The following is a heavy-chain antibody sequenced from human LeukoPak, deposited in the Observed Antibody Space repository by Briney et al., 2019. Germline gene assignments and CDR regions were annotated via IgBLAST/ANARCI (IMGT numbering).Heavy chain of an antibody. CDR2: MNPNSGNT. V-gene: IGHV1-8*02. Sequence: ASVKVSCKASGGTFSSYAINWVRQATGQGLEWMGWMNPNSGNTGYAQKFQGRVTMTRNTSISTAYMELSSLRSEDTAVYYCARVGDYSSSSFDYWGQGTLVTVSS. CDR1: GGTFSSYA. CDR3: ARVGDYSSSSFDY. J-gene: IGHJ4*02. D-gene: IGHD6-6*01.